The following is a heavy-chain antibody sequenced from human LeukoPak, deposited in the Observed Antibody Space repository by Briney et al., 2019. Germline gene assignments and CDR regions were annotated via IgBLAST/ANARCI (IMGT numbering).Heavy chain of an antibody. CDR1: GYTFTSYG. Sequence: ASVTVSCKASGYTFTSYGISWVRQDPGQGLERKGWISAYNGNTNYAQKLQGRVTMTTDTSTSTAYMELRSLRSDDTAVYYCARDLGSGSGSYYPAFDYWGQGTLVTVSS. J-gene: IGHJ4*02. CDR2: ISAYNGNT. V-gene: IGHV1-18*01. D-gene: IGHD3-10*01. CDR3: ARDLGSGSGSYYPAFDY.